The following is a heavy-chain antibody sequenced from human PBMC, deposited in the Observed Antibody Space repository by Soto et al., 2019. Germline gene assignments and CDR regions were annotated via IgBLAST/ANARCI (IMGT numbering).Heavy chain of an antibody. CDR3: ARAGETAMVALHWFDP. CDR1: GGTFSSYA. D-gene: IGHD5-18*01. CDR2: IIPIFGTA. J-gene: IGHJ5*02. Sequence: QVQLVQSGAEVKKPGSSVKVSCKASGGTFSSYAISWVRQAPGQGLEWVGGIIPIFGTANYAQKFKGRVTITADEPTSTAYMELSSLRSEDTAVYYCARAGETAMVALHWFDPWGQGTLVTVSS. V-gene: IGHV1-69*12.